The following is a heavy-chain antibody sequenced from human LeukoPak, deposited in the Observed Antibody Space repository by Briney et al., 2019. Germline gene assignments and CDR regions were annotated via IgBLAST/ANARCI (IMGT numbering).Heavy chain of an antibody. D-gene: IGHD6-13*01. CDR1: GGSFSGYY. Sequence: SETLSLTCAVYGGSFSGYYWSWIRQPPGKGLEWIGEINHSGSTNYNPSLKSRVTITADTSKNQFSLKLSSVTAADTAVYYCARASYSSSWARKNWFDPWGQGTLVTVSS. V-gene: IGHV4-34*01. CDR3: ARASYSSSWARKNWFDP. CDR2: INHSGST. J-gene: IGHJ5*02.